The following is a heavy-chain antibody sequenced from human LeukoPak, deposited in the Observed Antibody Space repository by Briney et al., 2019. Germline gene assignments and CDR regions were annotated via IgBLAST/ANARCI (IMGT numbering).Heavy chain of an antibody. CDR3: ARDPTGTTGR. D-gene: IGHD1-7*01. J-gene: IGHJ4*02. V-gene: IGHV4-30-2*01. CDR1: GGSISSGGYY. CDR2: IYHSGST. Sequence: SETLSLICTVSGGSISSGGYYWSWIQQPPGKGLEWIGYIYHSGSTYYNPSLKSRVTISVDRSKNQFSLKLSSVTAADTAVYYCARDPTGTTGRWGQGTLVTVSS.